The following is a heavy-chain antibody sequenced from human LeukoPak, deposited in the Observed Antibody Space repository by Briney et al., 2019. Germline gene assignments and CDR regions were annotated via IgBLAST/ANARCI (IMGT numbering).Heavy chain of an antibody. Sequence: GRSLRLSCAASGFTFSSCAMHWVRQAPGKGLEWVTVISYDGSNKYYADSVKGRFTISRDNSKNTLYLQMNSLRAEDTAVYYCASLITGTTLDFDYWGQGTLVTVSS. J-gene: IGHJ4*02. CDR3: ASLITGTTLDFDY. CDR1: GFTFSSCA. CDR2: ISYDGSNK. V-gene: IGHV3-30-3*01. D-gene: IGHD1-20*01.